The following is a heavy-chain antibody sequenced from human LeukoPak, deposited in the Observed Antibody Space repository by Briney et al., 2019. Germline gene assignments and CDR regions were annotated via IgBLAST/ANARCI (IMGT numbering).Heavy chain of an antibody. Sequence: ASVTVSCTASGYTFTDYYMHWVRQAPGQGREWMGWINPNSGGTNSAQKFQGRVTMTRDTSISTGYMELSRLRSDDTAVYYCARGVSGYFYLFDCWGQGTLVTVSS. CDR3: ARGVSGYFYLFDC. CDR1: GYTFTDYY. CDR2: INPNSGGT. J-gene: IGHJ4*02. V-gene: IGHV1-2*02. D-gene: IGHD3-22*01.